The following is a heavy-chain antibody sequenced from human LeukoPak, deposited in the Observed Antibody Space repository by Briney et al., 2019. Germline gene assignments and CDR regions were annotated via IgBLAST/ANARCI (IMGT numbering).Heavy chain of an antibody. V-gene: IGHV4-34*01. CDR2: INHSGST. CDR3: ARGQNRITMIVVAHNWFDP. Sequence: PSETLSLTCAVYGGSFSGYYWSWIRQPPGKGLEWIGEINHSGSTSYNPSLKSRVTISVDTSKNQFSLKLSSVTAADTAVYYCARGQNRITMIVVAHNWFDPWGQGTLVTVSS. CDR1: GGSFSGYY. J-gene: IGHJ5*02. D-gene: IGHD3-22*01.